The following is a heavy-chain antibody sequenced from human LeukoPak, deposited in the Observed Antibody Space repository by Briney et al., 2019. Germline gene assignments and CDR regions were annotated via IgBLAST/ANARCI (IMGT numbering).Heavy chain of an antibody. Sequence: PSETLSLTCTVSGGSISSGGYSWSWIRQPPGKGLEWIGYIYHSGSTYYNPSLKSRVTISVDRSKNQFSLKLSSVTAADTAVYYCARGTTVTTKLDFFDYWGQGTLVTVSS. CDR1: GGSISSGGYS. D-gene: IGHD4-17*01. CDR3: ARGTTVTTKLDFFDY. J-gene: IGHJ4*02. CDR2: IYHSGST. V-gene: IGHV4-30-2*01.